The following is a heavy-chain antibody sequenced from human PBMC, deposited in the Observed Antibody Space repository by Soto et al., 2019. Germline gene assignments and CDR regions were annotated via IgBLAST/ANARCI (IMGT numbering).Heavy chain of an antibody. CDR2: MNPNSGNT. CDR1: GYTFASYD. D-gene: IGHD3-10*01. J-gene: IGHJ4*02. CDR3: ARIPPLLWFGELLSPLDY. V-gene: IGHV1-8*01. Sequence: ASVKVSCKASGYTFASYDINWVRQATEQGLEWMGWMNPNSGNTGYAQKFQGRVTMTRNTSISTAYMELSSLRSEDTAVYYCARIPPLLWFGELLSPLDYWGQGTLVTVSS.